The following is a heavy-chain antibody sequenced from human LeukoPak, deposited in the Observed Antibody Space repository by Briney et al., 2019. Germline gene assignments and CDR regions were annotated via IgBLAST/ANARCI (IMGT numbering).Heavy chain of an antibody. J-gene: IGHJ4*02. D-gene: IGHD5-18*01. Sequence: PGGSLRHSCAAPGFTFSNAWMSWVRQAPGKGLEWVGRIKSKTDGGTTDYAAPVKGRFTISRDDSKNTLYLQMNSLKTEDTAVYYCTTSRVDTAMVDDYWGQGTLVTVSS. V-gene: IGHV3-15*01. CDR2: IKSKTDGGTT. CDR3: TTSRVDTAMVDDY. CDR1: GFTFSNAW.